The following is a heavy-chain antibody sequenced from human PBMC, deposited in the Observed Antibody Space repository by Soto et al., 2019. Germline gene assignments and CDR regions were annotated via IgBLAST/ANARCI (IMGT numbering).Heavy chain of an antibody. CDR3: ARVPVPMVRGGTSKCWFDP. CDR2: IYPGDSDT. Sequence: GESLKISCKGSGYSFTSYWIGWVRQMPGKGLEWMGIIYPGDSDTRYSPSFQGQVTISADKSISTAYLQWSSLKASDTAMYYCARVPVPMVRGGTSKCWFDPWGQGTLVTVSS. J-gene: IGHJ5*02. CDR1: GYSFTSYW. V-gene: IGHV5-51*01. D-gene: IGHD3-10*01.